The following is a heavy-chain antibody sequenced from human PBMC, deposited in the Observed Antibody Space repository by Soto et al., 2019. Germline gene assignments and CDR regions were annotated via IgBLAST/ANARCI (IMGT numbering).Heavy chain of an antibody. CDR3: ARAVAPYFGTWFDP. D-gene: IGHD3-10*01. CDR2: ISHTGST. Sequence: PSETLSLTCAVSGGSITSGNSYSWSWIRQPPGKGLEWIGSISHTGSTSYNPSLKSRLTMSVDKSKNQFSLRLSSVTAADMAVYYCARAVAPYFGTWFDPWGQGILVIVSS. V-gene: IGHV4-30-2*01. J-gene: IGHJ5*02. CDR1: GGSITSGNSYS.